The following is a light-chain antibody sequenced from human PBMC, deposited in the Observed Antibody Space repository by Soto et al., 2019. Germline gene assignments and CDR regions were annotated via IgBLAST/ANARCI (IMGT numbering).Light chain of an antibody. CDR1: QSISSW. V-gene: IGKV1-5*03. CDR2: KAS. CDR3: QQYSSYLT. Sequence: DIQMTQSPSTLSTSVGDRVTITCRASQSISSWLAWYQQKPGKAPKLLISKASSLESGVPSRFSGSVSGTEFTLTISSLQPDDFATYSCQQYSSYLTFGQGTKLEIK. J-gene: IGKJ2*01.